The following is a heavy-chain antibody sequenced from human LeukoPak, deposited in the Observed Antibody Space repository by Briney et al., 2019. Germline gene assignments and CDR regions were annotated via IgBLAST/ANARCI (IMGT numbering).Heavy chain of an antibody. D-gene: IGHD5-18*01. CDR3: AKEQDTVRATYYMDV. CDR2: IRSDGSDK. CDR1: GFTFSSYA. V-gene: IGHV3-30*02. J-gene: IGHJ6*03. Sequence: PGGSLRLSCAGSGFTFSSYAMSWVRQAPGKGLEWVTFIRSDGSDKYYADSVKGRFTISRDNSKNTLFLQMNSLKTEDTAVYYCAKEQDTVRATYYMDVWSKGTTVTVSS.